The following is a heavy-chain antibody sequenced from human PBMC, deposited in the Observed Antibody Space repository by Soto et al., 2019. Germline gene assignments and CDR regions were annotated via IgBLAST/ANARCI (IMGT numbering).Heavy chain of an antibody. CDR2: IDGDGSA. V-gene: IGHV3-23*01. J-gene: IGHJ3*02. CDR1: GFTLSNYA. D-gene: IGHD1-1*01. CDR3: AKDAVSYNGIYDPFDI. Sequence: EVQLLESGGGLVQPGGSLRLSCVASGFTLSNYAMSWVRQAPGKGLEWVSVIDGDGSAKFADSVKGRLTVSRDNSINTLYLQMDSLRAEDTAIYYCAKDAVSYNGIYDPFDIWGRGTMVTVSS.